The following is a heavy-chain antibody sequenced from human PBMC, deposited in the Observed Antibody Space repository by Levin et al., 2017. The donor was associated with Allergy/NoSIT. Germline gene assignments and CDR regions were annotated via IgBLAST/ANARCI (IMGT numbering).Heavy chain of an antibody. Sequence: GGSLRLSCAASGFTFRNYGMHWVRQAPGKGLEWVAVIWYDGSNKYYVDSVKGRFTISRDNSKNTLYLQMNSLRAEDTAMYYCARDKGAGARMDVWGQGTTVTVSS. D-gene: IGHD1-26*01. CDR1: GFTFRNYG. CDR3: ARDKGAGARMDV. J-gene: IGHJ6*02. CDR2: IWYDGSNK. V-gene: IGHV3-33*01.